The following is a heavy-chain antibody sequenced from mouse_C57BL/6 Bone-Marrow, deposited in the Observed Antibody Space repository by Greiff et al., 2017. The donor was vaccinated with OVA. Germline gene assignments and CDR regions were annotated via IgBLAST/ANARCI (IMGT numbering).Heavy chain of an antibody. V-gene: IGHV1-69*01. Sequence: QVQLQQPGAELVMPGASVKLSCKASGYTFTSYWMHWVKQRPGQGLEWIGEIDPSDSYTNYNQKFKGKSTLTVDKSSSTAYMQLSSLTSEDSAVYYCARGGHGSSLYYFDYWGQGTTLTVSS. CDR1: GYTFTSYW. J-gene: IGHJ2*01. CDR2: IDPSDSYT. D-gene: IGHD1-1*01. CDR3: ARGGHGSSLYYFDY.